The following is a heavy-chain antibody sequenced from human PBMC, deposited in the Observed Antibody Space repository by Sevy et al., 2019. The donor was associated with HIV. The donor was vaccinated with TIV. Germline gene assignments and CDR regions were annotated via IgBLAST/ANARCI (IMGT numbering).Heavy chain of an antibody. D-gene: IGHD2-21*01. CDR2: IQYDGSNK. CDR1: GFSFSSYG. CDR3: VKEGGGEGGDH. J-gene: IGHJ4*02. Sequence: GGSLRLSCAASGFSFSSYGMHWVRQAPGKGLEWMSYIQYDGSNKDYADPVKGRFTISRDNSKNTLYLQMNSLRVEDTAVFYCVKEGGGEGGDHWGQGTLVTVFS. V-gene: IGHV3-30*02.